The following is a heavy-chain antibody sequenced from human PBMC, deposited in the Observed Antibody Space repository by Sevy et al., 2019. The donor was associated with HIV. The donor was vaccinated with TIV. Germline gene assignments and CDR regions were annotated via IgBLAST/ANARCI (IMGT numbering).Heavy chain of an antibody. CDR2: ISSSSSYI. CDR1: GFTFSSYS. CDR3: ARDSTLIAAAVNLDREDY. Sequence: GGSLRLSCAASGFTFSSYSMNWVRQAPGKGLEWVSSISSSSSYIYYADSVKGRFTISRDNAKNSLYLQMNSLRAEDTAVYYCARDSTLIAAAVNLDREDYWGQGTLVTVSS. J-gene: IGHJ4*02. V-gene: IGHV3-21*01. D-gene: IGHD6-13*01.